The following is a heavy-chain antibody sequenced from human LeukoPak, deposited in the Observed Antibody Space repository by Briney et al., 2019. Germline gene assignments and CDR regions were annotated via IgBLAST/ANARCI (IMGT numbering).Heavy chain of an antibody. Sequence: GGSLRLSCAASGFTFSSYWMHWVRQAPGKGLEWVAVISYDGSNKYYADSVKGRFTISRDNSKNTLYLQVNSLRAEDTAVYYCAKDDAVAVAGQFDHWGQGTLVTVSS. CDR1: GFTFSSYW. J-gene: IGHJ4*02. D-gene: IGHD6-19*01. V-gene: IGHV3-30*18. CDR2: ISYDGSNK. CDR3: AKDDAVAVAGQFDH.